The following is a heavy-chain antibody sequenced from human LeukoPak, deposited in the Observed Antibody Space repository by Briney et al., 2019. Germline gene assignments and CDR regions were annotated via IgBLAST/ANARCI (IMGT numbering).Heavy chain of an antibody. CDR3: ARDSHCSGGSCYFYYYGMDV. V-gene: IGHV1-69*04. CDR2: IIPILGIA. D-gene: IGHD2-15*01. J-gene: IGHJ6*02. CDR1: GYTFTSYD. Sequence: SVKVSCKASGYTFTSYDISWVRQAPGQGLEWMGRIIPILGIANYAQKFQGRVTTTADKSTSTAYMELSSLRSEDTAVYYCARDSHCSGGSCYFYYYGMDVWGQGTTVTVSS.